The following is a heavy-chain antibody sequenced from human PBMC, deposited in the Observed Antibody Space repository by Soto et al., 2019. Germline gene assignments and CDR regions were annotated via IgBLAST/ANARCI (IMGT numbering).Heavy chain of an antibody. J-gene: IGHJ4*02. D-gene: IGHD1-20*01. V-gene: IGHV3-11*01. Sequence: QVQLVESGGGLVKPGGSLRLSCAASGFTFSDYYMSWIRQAPGKGLEWVSYISSSGSNKYYADSVKGRFTISRDNAKNLRYLQMNSLRVEDTAVYYCARGEDNWNPFLFDYWGQGSLVTVSS. CDR1: GFTFSDYY. CDR2: ISSSGSNK. CDR3: ARGEDNWNPFLFDY.